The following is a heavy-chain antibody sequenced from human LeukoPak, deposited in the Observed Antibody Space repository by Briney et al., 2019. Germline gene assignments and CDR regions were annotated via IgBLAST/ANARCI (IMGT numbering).Heavy chain of an antibody. CDR2: INHSGGT. D-gene: IGHD6-13*01. J-gene: IGHJ4*02. V-gene: IGHV4-34*01. CDR1: GGSFSGYY. Sequence: PSETLSLTCAVYGGSFSGYYWSWIRQPPGKGLGWIGEINHSGGTNYNPSLKSRVTISVDTSKNQFSLKLSSVTAADTAVYYCARVQRSSYSSSWQTDYWGQGTLVTVSS. CDR3: ARVQRSSYSSSWQTDY.